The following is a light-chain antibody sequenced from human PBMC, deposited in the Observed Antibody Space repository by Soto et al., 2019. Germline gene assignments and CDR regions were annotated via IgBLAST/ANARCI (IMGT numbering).Light chain of an antibody. CDR1: QDISNY. CDR2: DAS. V-gene: IGKV1-33*01. Sequence: DIQMTQSPSSLSASVGDRVTITCQASQDISNYLNWYQQKPGKAPKLLIYDASNLETGVPSRFSVSGSETDFTFTISSLQPEDIATYYCQQYDNLPFTFGPGTKVDIK. CDR3: QQYDNLPFT. J-gene: IGKJ3*01.